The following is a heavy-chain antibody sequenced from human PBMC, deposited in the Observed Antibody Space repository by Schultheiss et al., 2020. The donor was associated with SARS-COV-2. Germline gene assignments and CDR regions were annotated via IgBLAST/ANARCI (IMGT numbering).Heavy chain of an antibody. CDR3: ARDPIAARPTAFDI. J-gene: IGHJ3*02. V-gene: IGHV4-38-2*02. Sequence: SETLSLTCAVSGGSISSGYYWGWIRQPPGKGLEWIGSIYHSGSTYYNPSLKSRVTISVDTSKNQFSLKLSSVTAADTAVYYCARDPIAARPTAFDIWGQGTMVTVSS. D-gene: IGHD6-6*01. CDR1: GGSISSGYY. CDR2: IYHSGST.